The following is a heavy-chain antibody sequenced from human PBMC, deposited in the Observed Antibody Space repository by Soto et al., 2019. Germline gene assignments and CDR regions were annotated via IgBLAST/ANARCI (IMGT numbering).Heavy chain of an antibody. CDR1: GYTLTNYA. CDR2: INTYNGNS. V-gene: IGHV1-18*01. Sequence: ASVKVSCKASGYTLTNYAISWVRQAPGQGPEWMGWINTYNGNSNYAQKFQGRVTMTTDTSTNTAYMELRSLTSDDTAVYYCARDCTGGSCFCIYWGQGTLVTAPQ. CDR3: ARDCTGGSCFCIY. J-gene: IGHJ4*02. D-gene: IGHD2-15*01.